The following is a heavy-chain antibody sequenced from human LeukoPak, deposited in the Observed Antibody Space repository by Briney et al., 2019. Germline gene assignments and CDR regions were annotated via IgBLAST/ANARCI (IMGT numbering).Heavy chain of an antibody. CDR2: IKSKTDGGTT. D-gene: IGHD6-19*01. Sequence: PGGSLRLSCAASGFTFSNAWMSWVRQAPGKGLEWVGRIKSKTDGGTTDYAAPVKGRFTISRDDSKNTLYLQMNSLRAEDTAVYYCAKDGAGAYWYFDLWGRGTLVTVSS. V-gene: IGHV3-15*01. CDR1: GFTFSNAW. CDR3: AKDGAGAYWYFDL. J-gene: IGHJ2*01.